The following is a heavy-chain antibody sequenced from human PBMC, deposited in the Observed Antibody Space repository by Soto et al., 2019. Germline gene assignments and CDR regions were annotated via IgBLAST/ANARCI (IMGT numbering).Heavy chain of an antibody. CDR2: IIPIFGTA. V-gene: IGHV1-69*13. D-gene: IGHD3-22*01. Sequence: RASVKVSCKASGGTFSSYAISWVRQAPGQGLEWMGGIIPIFGTANYAQKFQGRVTITADESTSTAYMELSSLRSEDTAVYYCAREVRRDYYDSSGYYRITEYYFDYWGQGTLVTVSS. CDR1: GGTFSSYA. CDR3: AREVRRDYYDSSGYYRITEYYFDY. J-gene: IGHJ4*02.